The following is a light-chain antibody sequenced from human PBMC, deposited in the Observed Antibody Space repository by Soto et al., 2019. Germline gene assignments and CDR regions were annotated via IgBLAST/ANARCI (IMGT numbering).Light chain of an antibody. CDR3: QQYNNWPPIT. CDR1: ESVRSY. V-gene: IGKV3-15*01. Sequence: EVVMTQSPATLSVSPGERATLSCRASESVRSYLAWYQQKPGQAPSLLIYGASTRATGIPARFSGSGSGTEFTLTISSLQSEDFAIYYCQQYNNWPPITFGQGTRLEIK. J-gene: IGKJ5*01. CDR2: GAS.